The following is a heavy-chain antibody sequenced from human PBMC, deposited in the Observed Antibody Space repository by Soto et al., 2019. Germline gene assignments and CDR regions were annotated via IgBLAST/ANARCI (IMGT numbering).Heavy chain of an antibody. CDR3: ANLWGDGYNLGQDYNGMDV. Sequence: HPGGSLRLSCAASGFSFENYGMHWVRQAPGRGLEWVAIIWYDGSLQYYAAAVKGRFTISRDNSKNTLYLEMNSLRAEDTAVYYCANLWGDGYNLGQDYNGMDVWGQGTTVTVS. CDR1: GFSFENYG. CDR2: IWYDGSLQ. J-gene: IGHJ6*02. V-gene: IGHV3-33*06. D-gene: IGHD5-12*01.